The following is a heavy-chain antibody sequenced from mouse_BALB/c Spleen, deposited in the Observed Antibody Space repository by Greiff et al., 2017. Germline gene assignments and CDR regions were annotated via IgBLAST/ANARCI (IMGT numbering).Heavy chain of an antibody. V-gene: IGHV5-4*02. D-gene: IGHD1-1*01. CDR2: ISDGGSYT. CDR3: ARDPHYYGSSYGYFDV. J-gene: IGHJ1*01. Sequence: EVKLVESGGGLVKPGGSLKLSCAASGFTFSDYYMYWVRQTPEKRLEWVATISDGGSYTYYPDSVKGRFTISRDNAKNNLYLQMSSLKSEDTAMYYCARDPHYYGSSYGYFDVWGAGTTVTVSS. CDR1: GFTFSDYY.